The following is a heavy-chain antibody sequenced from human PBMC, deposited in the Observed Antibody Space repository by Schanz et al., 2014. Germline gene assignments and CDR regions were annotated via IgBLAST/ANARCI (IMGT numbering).Heavy chain of an antibody. CDR1: GFTFSSNS. CDR2: ISGRDGST. CDR3: AKIERNED. J-gene: IGHJ4*02. V-gene: IGHV3-23*04. Sequence: EVQLVESGGGLIQPGGSLRLSCAASGFTFSSNSMNWVRQAPGMGLEWVSAISGRDGSTYYADSVKGRFTISGDSSKNTLYLQMNSLRAEDTAVYFCAKIERNEDWGQGTLVTVSS. D-gene: IGHD1-1*01.